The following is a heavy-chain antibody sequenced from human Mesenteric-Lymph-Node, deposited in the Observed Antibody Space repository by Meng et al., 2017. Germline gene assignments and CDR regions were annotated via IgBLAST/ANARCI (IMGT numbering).Heavy chain of an antibody. V-gene: IGHV1-18*04. D-gene: IGHD6-13*01. CDR1: GYTFTGYY. CDR3: ARAGIAVAFDP. J-gene: IGHJ5*02. Sequence: ASVKVSCKASGYTFTGYYMHWVRQAPGQGLEWMGWISAYNGNTNYAQKLQGRVTMTTDTSTSTAYMELRSLRSDDTAVYYCARAGIAVAFDPWGQGTLVTVSS. CDR2: ISAYNGNT.